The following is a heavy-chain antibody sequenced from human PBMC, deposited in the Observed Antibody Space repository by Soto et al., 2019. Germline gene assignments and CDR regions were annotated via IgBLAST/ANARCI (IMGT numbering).Heavy chain of an antibody. V-gene: IGHV1-2*04. D-gene: IGHD1-26*01. CDR2: INPNSGGT. CDR3: AREASVEGATTGMDV. Sequence: GASVKVSFKASGYTLTGFYMHWGRQAPGQGLEWMGWINPNSGGTNYAQKFQGWVTMTTDTSTSTVYMELSRLRSDDTAVYYCAREASVEGATTGMDVWGQGTTVTVSS. J-gene: IGHJ6*02. CDR1: GYTLTGFY.